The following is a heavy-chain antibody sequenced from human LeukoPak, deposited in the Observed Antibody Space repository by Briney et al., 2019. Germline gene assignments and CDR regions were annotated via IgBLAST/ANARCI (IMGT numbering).Heavy chain of an antibody. CDR3: TSGAGAAAISYYGMDV. Sequence: SVKVSCKASGGTFSSYAISWVRQAPGQGLEWMGGIIPIFGTANYAQKFQGRVTITADESTSTAYMELSSLRSEDTAVYYCTSGAGAAAISYYGMDVWGQGTTVTVSS. J-gene: IGHJ6*02. D-gene: IGHD2-2*01. CDR1: GGTFSSYA. CDR2: IIPIFGTA. V-gene: IGHV1-69*13.